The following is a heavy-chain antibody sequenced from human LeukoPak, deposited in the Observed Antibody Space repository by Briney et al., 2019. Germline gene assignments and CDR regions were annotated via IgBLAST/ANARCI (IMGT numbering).Heavy chain of an antibody. CDR1: RFTFSSYA. J-gene: IGHJ6*04. CDR3: ARDLRVWVNYPSGMDV. D-gene: IGHD3-16*02. CDR2: IWYDGSNK. V-gene: IGHV3-33*01. Sequence: GRSLRLSCAASRFTFSSYAMHWVRQAPGKGLEWVAVIWYDGSNKYYADSVKGRFTISRDNSKNTLYLQMNSLRAEDTAVYYRARDLRVWVNYPSGMDVWGKGTTVTVSS.